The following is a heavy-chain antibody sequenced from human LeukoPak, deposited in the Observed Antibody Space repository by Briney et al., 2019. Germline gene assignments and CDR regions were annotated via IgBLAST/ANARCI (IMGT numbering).Heavy chain of an antibody. CDR2: IAQDGSQT. CDR3: ARGTYSFDY. V-gene: IGHV3-7*01. CDR1: GFTFSNDW. J-gene: IGHJ4*02. Sequence: GGSLRLSCAASGFTFSNDWMCWVRQAPGKGLEWVANIAQDGSQTYYVDSVKGRFTISRDNAKNSLHLHMNSLRAEDTAVYYCARGTYSFDYWGQGILVTVSS.